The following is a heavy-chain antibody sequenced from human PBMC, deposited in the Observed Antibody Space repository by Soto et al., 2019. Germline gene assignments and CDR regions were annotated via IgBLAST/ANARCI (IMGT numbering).Heavy chain of an antibody. CDR3: AQTHYDYIWGSYRPNWFDP. Sequence: PSETLSLTCTVSGGSISDYYWSWIRQPPGKGLEWIGYIYYSGRTNYNPSLKSRVTILVDTSKNQLSLKLRSVTAADTAVYYCAQTHYDYIWGSYRPNWFDPWGQGTLVTVSS. D-gene: IGHD3-16*02. CDR2: IYYSGRT. CDR1: GGSISDYY. J-gene: IGHJ5*02. V-gene: IGHV4-59*08.